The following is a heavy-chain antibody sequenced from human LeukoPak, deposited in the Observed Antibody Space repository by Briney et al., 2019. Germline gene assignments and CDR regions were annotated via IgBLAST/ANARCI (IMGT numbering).Heavy chain of an antibody. V-gene: IGHV4-59*01. CDR1: GGSISSYY. J-gene: IGHJ3*02. CDR3: ARRIAAAGTRAFDI. D-gene: IGHD6-13*01. Sequence: PSETLSLTCTVSGGSISSYYWSWIRQPPGKGLEWIGYIYYIGSTNYNPSLKSRVTISVDTSKNQFSLKLSSVTAAETAVYYCARRIAAAGTRAFDIWGQGTMVTVSS. CDR2: IYYIGST.